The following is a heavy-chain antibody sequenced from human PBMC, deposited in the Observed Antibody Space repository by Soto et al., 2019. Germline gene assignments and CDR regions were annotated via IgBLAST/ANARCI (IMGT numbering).Heavy chain of an antibody. D-gene: IGHD5-18*01. CDR3: ARAVDAAMDPLDY. CDR2: TSDDGDIQ. CDR1: GFDFRNYA. Sequence: GGSLRLFXAASGFDFRNYAMHWVRQSPGKGPEWVAITSDDGDIQYYADSVKGRFTISRDNSKNTLYLQMTSLRSEDAAVYFCARAVDAAMDPLDYWGQGTLVTVSS. V-gene: IGHV3-30-3*01. J-gene: IGHJ4*02.